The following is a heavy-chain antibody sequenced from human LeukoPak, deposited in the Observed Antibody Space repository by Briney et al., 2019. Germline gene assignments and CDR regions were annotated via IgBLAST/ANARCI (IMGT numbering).Heavy chain of an antibody. V-gene: IGHV3-48*04. CDR2: ISSSSSTI. Sequence: GGSLRLSCAASGFTFSSYSMNWVRQAPGKGLEWVSYISSSSSTIYYADSVKGRFTISRDNAKNSLYLQMNSLRAEDTALYHCARVKNGHGSGGYSIQPFDYWGQGTLVTVSS. D-gene: IGHD3-10*01. CDR3: ARVKNGHGSGGYSIQPFDY. CDR1: GFTFSSYS. J-gene: IGHJ4*02.